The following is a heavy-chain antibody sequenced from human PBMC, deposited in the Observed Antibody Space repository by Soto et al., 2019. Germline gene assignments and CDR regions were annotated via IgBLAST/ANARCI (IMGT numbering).Heavy chain of an antibody. D-gene: IGHD3-10*01. J-gene: IGHJ6*02. Sequence: PSETLSLTCTVSGCSISSYYWSWIRQPPGKGLEWIGYIYYSGSTNYNPSLKSRVTISVDTSKNQFSLKLSSVTAADTAVYYCARDGLTMVRGDMFGMDVWGQGTTVTVSS. CDR1: GCSISSYY. CDR3: ARDGLTMVRGDMFGMDV. CDR2: IYYSGST. V-gene: IGHV4-59*01.